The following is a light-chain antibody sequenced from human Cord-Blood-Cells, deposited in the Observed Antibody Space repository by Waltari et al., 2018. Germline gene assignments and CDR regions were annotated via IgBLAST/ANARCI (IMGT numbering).Light chain of an antibody. CDR1: SSAVGSYNL. CDR3: CSYAGSSTFHVV. Sequence: QSALTQPASVSGSPGQSITISCTGTSSAVGSYNLFSWYQQHPGKAPNLMIYEGSKRPSGVSNRFSGSKSGNTASLTISGLQAEDEADYYCCSYAGSSTFHVVFGGGTKLTVL. V-gene: IGLV2-23*03. CDR2: EGS. J-gene: IGLJ2*01.